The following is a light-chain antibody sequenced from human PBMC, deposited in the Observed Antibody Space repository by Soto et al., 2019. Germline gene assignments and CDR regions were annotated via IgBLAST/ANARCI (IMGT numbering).Light chain of an antibody. CDR2: SAS. CDR1: QSVTIY. CDR3: QQYNSWPLT. J-gene: IGKJ4*01. V-gene: IGKV3D-15*01. Sequence: EIVMTQSPATLSVSPGERATLSCRASQSVTIYLAWYQQKPGQAPRLLIYSASTRATGVPTRISGSGSGTEFTLTISSLQSEDFAVYYCQQYNSWPLTFGGGTKVDIK.